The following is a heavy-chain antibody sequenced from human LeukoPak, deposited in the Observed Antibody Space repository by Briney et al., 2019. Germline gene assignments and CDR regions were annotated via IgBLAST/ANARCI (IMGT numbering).Heavy chain of an antibody. Sequence: ASVKVSCKASGYTFTGDYMHWVRQAPGQGLEWMGWINPNSGGKNYAQKFQGRVTMNRDTSISTAYLQWSSLKASDTAMYYCASARYDYFGSGSQPFDYWGQGTLVTVSS. CDR2: INPNSGGK. CDR1: GYTFTGDY. V-gene: IGHV1-2*02. D-gene: IGHD3-10*01. J-gene: IGHJ4*02. CDR3: ASARYDYFGSGSQPFDY.